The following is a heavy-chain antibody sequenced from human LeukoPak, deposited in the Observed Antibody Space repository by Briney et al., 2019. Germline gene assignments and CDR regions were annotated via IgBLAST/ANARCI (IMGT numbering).Heavy chain of an antibody. CDR1: GFTVSSNY. J-gene: IGHJ5*02. Sequence: GSLRLSCAASGFTVSSNYMSWIRQPPGKGLEWIGSSYHSGSTYYKTSLKSRVTISVDTSKNQFSLKLSSATAADTAVYYCARFFSAATWGYNWFDPWGQGTLVTVSS. V-gene: IGHV4-38-2*01. CDR2: SYHSGST. CDR3: ARFFSAATWGYNWFDP. D-gene: IGHD2-15*01.